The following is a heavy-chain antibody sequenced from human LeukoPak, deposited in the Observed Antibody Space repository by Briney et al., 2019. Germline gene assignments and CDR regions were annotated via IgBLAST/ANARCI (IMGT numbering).Heavy chain of an antibody. V-gene: IGHV1-3*01. CDR1: GYTFTSYA. CDR2: INAGNGNT. CDR3: ARRSRFNMVPGGFDP. Sequence: GASVKVSCKASGYTFTSYAMHWVRQAPGQRLEWMGWINAGNGNTKYSQKFQGRVTITRDTSASTAYMELSSLRSEDTAVYYCARRSRFNMVPGGFDPWGQGTLVTVSS. D-gene: IGHD3-10*01. J-gene: IGHJ5*02.